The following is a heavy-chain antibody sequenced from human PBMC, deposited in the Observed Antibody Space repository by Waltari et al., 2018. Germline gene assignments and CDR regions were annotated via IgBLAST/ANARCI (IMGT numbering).Heavy chain of an antibody. CDR2: FDPEDGET. Sequence: QVQLVQSGAEVKKPGASVKVSCKVSGYTPPELSMHWVRPAPGKGLEWMGGFDPEDGETIYAQKFQGRVTMTEDTSTDTAYMELSSLRSEDTAVYYCATPAYDSSGYYDYYFDYWGQGTLVTVSS. D-gene: IGHD3-22*01. CDR1: GYTPPELS. V-gene: IGHV1-24*01. J-gene: IGHJ4*02. CDR3: ATPAYDSSGYYDYYFDY.